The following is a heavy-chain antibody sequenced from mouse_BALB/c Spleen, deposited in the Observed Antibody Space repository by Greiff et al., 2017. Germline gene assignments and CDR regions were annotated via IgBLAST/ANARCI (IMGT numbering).Heavy chain of an antibody. J-gene: IGHJ4*01. D-gene: IGHD2-1*01. CDR2: IDPANGNT. Sequence: QLQQSGAELVKPGASVKLSCTASGFNIKDTYMHWVKQRPEQGLEWIGRIDPANGNTKYDPKFQGKATITADTSSNTAYLQLSSLTSEDTAVYYCARNGNYDYYAMDYWGQGTSVTVSS. CDR3: ARNGNYDYYAMDY. CDR1: GFNIKDTY. V-gene: IGHV14-3*02.